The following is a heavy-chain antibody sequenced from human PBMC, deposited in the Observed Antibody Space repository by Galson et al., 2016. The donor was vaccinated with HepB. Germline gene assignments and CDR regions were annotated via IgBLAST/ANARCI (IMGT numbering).Heavy chain of an antibody. D-gene: IGHD6-19*01. CDR1: GFSFSRYS. J-gene: IGHJ3*01. V-gene: IGHV3-48*03. CDR3: ARDYGSGWLSGALDV. Sequence: CAASGFSFSRYSMTWVRQRPGKGLEWITFISDSGTTTNYADSVKGRFSVSRDDVANLVYLQMDSLRGEDTALYYCARDYGSGWLSGALDVWGPGTVVIVSS. CDR2: ISDSGTTT.